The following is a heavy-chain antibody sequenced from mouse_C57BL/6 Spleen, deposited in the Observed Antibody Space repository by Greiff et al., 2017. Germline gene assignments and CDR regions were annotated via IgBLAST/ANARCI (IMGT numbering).Heavy chain of an antibody. CDR1: GYTFTSYW. CDR3: AREEDYYGSSYTFAY. D-gene: IGHD1-1*01. V-gene: IGHV1-72*01. J-gene: IGHJ3*01. CDR2: IDPYSGGT. Sequence: QVQLQQPGAELVKPGASVKLSCKASGYTFTSYWMHWVKQRPGRGLEWIGRIDPYSGGTKYNEKFKSKATLTVDTPSSTAYMQLSSLTSEDSAVYYCAREEDYYGSSYTFAYWGQGTLVTVSA.